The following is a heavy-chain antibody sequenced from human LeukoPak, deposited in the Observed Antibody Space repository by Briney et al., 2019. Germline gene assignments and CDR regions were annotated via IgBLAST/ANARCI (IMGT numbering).Heavy chain of an antibody. Sequence: GESLKISCKGSGYSFTSYWISWVRQMPGKGLEWMGRIDPSDSYTNYSPSFQGHVTISADKSISTAYLQWSSLKASDTAMYYCARGGDIVVVLAATPLDPWGQGTLVTVSS. J-gene: IGHJ5*02. CDR2: IDPSDSYT. D-gene: IGHD2-2*01. V-gene: IGHV5-10-1*01. CDR1: GYSFTSYW. CDR3: ARGGDIVVVLAATPLDP.